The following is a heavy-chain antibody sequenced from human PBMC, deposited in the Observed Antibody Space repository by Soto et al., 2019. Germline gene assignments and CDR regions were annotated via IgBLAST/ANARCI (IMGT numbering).Heavy chain of an antibody. CDR3: ARDLDASGSYYTAY. Sequence: ASVKVSCKTSGYTFSSIGISWVRQAPGQGLEWMGWISPHKGDTYYAQRLQGRLTMTTDTSTSTAYMELRNLRSDDTAVYFCARDLDASGSYYTAYWRQGTLVTVSS. J-gene: IGHJ4*02. D-gene: IGHD3-10*01. V-gene: IGHV1-18*01. CDR2: ISPHKGDT. CDR1: GYTFSSIG.